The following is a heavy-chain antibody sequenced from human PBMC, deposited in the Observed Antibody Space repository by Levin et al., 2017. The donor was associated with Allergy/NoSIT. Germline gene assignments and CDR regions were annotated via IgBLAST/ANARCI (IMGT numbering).Heavy chain of an antibody. CDR2: ISSGGDSI. CDR1: GFTLSNFH. Sequence: GGSLRLSCAASGFTLSNFHMSWIRQAPGKGLEWVSYISSGGDSIYYADSVEGRFAISRDSAKNSLYLQMNSLRAEDPAVYYCARRVGFENWGQGTLVTVSS. J-gene: IGHJ4*02. D-gene: IGHD1-26*01. V-gene: IGHV3-11*01. CDR3: ARRVGFEN.